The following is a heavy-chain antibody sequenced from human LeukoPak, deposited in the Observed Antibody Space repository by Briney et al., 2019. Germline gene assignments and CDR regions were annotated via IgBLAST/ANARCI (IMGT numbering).Heavy chain of an antibody. CDR3: AKDTREYYFDY. Sequence: GGSLRLSCAASGFTFSSYGMPWVRQAPGKGLEWVAVISYDGSNKYYADSVKGRFTISRDNSKNTLYLQMNSLRPEDTAVYHCAKDTREYYFDYWGQGTLVTVSS. CDR1: GFTFSSYG. CDR2: ISYDGSNK. V-gene: IGHV3-30*18. J-gene: IGHJ4*02.